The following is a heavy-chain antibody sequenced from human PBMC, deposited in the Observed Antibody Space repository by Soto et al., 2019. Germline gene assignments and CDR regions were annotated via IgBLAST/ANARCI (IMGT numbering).Heavy chain of an antibody. D-gene: IGHD3-3*01. J-gene: IGHJ4*02. V-gene: IGHV1-3*01. CDR1: GYTFTTYA. Sequence: QVQLVQSGAEVKKPGASVKVSCKASGYTFTTYAMHWVRQAPGQRLEWMGWINAGNGNTKTSQKFQGRVTITRDTSASTAYMELMSLRSEDTAVYYCARDQRLDYDFWSGYSQGFDYWGQGTLVTVSS. CDR3: ARDQRLDYDFWSGYSQGFDY. CDR2: INAGNGNT.